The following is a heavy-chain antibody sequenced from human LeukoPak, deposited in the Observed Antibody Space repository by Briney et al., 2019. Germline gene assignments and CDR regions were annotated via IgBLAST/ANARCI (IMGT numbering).Heavy chain of an antibody. J-gene: IGHJ4*02. CDR3: ARLPAYCSSTSCYYDY. CDR2: ISSASGSI. CDR1: GFTFSGYS. D-gene: IGHD2-2*01. Sequence: GGSLRLSCAASGFTFSGYSMNWVRQAPGKGLEWVSYISSASGSIYYADSVKGRFTISRDNAKNSLFLQMNSLRAEDTAVYYCARLPAYCSSTSCYYDYWGQGTLVTVSS. V-gene: IGHV3-48*04.